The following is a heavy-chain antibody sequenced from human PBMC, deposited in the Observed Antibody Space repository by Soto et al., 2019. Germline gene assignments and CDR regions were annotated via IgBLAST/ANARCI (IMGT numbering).Heavy chain of an antibody. Sequence: EVQLVESGGRLVQPGGSLRLSCVASGFTFSNYWMGWVRQAPGKGLEWVANIRQDGGDKRDLDSVKGRFTISRDNAQNSLYLQMNSLRAEDTAVYYCARIDCGGNCYSRSWYFHIWGRGTLVTVSS. CDR1: GFTFSNYW. CDR2: IRQDGGDK. D-gene: IGHD2-21*02. CDR3: ARIDCGGNCYSRSWYFHI. V-gene: IGHV3-7*03. J-gene: IGHJ2*01.